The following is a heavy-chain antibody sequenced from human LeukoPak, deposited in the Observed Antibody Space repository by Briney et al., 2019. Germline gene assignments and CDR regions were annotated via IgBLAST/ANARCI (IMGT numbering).Heavy chain of an antibody. CDR2: ISSSSSTI. J-gene: IGHJ4*02. V-gene: IGHV3-48*04. CDR1: GFTFSSYS. D-gene: IGHD6-13*01. Sequence: PGGSLRLSCAASGFTFSSYSMNWVRQAPGKGLEWVSYISSSSSTIYYADSVKGRFTISRDNAGNSLYLQMNSLRVEDTAVYYCTQNLVAAAGDHWGQGTLLIVSS. CDR3: TQNLVAAAGDH.